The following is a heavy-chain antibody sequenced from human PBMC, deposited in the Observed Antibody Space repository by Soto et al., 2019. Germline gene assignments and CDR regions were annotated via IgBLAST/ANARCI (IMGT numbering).Heavy chain of an antibody. CDR1: GFTFSSYS. V-gene: IGHV3-21*01. J-gene: IGHJ6*03. CDR3: ARVVKGGDDILTGYWEAYYYYYMDV. CDR2: ISSSSSYI. D-gene: IGHD3-9*01. Sequence: GGSLRLSCAASGFTFSSYSMNWVRQAPGKGLEWVSSISSSSSYIYYADSVKGRFTISRDNAKNSLYLQMNSLRAEDTAVYYCARVVKGGDDILTGYWEAYYYYYMDVWGKGTTVTVSS.